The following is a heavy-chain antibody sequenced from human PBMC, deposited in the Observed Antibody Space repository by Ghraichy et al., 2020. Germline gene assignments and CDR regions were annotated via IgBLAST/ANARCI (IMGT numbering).Heavy chain of an antibody. D-gene: IGHD4-17*01. CDR1: GFTFSDHY. CDR3: ARSGTVTTNNYYYGMDV. V-gene: IGHV3-72*01. Sequence: LNISCAASGFTFSDHYMDWVRQAPGKGLEWVGRTRNKAKKYTTEYAASVKGRFTISRDDSKNSLYLQMNSLKTEDTAVYYCARSGTVTTNNYYYGMDVWGQGTTVTVSS. CDR2: TRNKAKKYTT. J-gene: IGHJ6*02.